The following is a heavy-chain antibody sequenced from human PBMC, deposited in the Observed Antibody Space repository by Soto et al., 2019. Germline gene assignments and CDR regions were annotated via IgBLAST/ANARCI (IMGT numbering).Heavy chain of an antibody. D-gene: IGHD1-26*01. CDR3: ARDSGAYQPFES. CDR1: GGSVSSGNYY. Sequence: QVQLQESGPGLVKPSETLSLTCTVSGGSVSSGNYYWSWIRQPPGKGLEWIGNIYYDGSTYYSPSLKSRVTMSADTSKSQFSLTLNSVTAADTAVYYCARDSGAYQPFESWGQGTLVTVSS. V-gene: IGHV4-61*01. J-gene: IGHJ4*02. CDR2: IYYDGST.